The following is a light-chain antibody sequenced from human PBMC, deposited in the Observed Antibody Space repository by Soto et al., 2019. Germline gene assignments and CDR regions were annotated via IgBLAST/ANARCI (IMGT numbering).Light chain of an antibody. J-gene: IGKJ4*01. CDR3: QQSYSVPLT. V-gene: IGKV1-39*01. CDR2: GAS. Sequence: DIQMTQSPSSLSASVGDTVTITCRASQNIVNYLNWYQRKPGKAPELLIYGASSLQRGVPSRFSGSGSVTDFTLTITTLQPEDFATFYCQQSYSVPLTFGGGTKVEIK. CDR1: QNIVNY.